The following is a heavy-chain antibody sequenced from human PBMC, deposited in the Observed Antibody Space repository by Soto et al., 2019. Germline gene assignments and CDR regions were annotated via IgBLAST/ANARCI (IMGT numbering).Heavy chain of an antibody. CDR2: ISSGGSGI. Sequence: QVQLVESGGGLVKPGGSLRLSCAASGFTFSDHYMSWIRQAPGKGLEWVSYISSGGSGIYYADSVKGRFTISRDNAKNSLYLQMKSLRAEDTAVYYCARVQEWSSTSCYASDAFDIWGQGTMLTVSS. CDR1: GFTFSDHY. V-gene: IGHV3-11*01. CDR3: ARVQEWSSTSCYASDAFDI. J-gene: IGHJ3*02. D-gene: IGHD2-2*01.